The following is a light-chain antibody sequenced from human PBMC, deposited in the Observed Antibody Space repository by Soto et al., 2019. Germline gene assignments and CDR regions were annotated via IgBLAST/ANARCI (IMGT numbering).Light chain of an antibody. Sequence: DIQMTQSPSSLSALVGDRVTITCRASQDIGNFLAWYQQKPGKVPKLLIYAASTLQSGVPSRFSGSGSGTDFTLTISSLQPEDVATYYCQKCKVAPFTLGGGTKVDTK. J-gene: IGKJ4*01. CDR3: QKCKVAPFT. V-gene: IGKV1-27*01. CDR1: QDIGNF. CDR2: AAS.